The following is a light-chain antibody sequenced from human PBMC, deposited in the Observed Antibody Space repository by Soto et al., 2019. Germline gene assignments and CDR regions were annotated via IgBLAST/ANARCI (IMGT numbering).Light chain of an antibody. Sequence: DIVMTQSPDSLAVSLGERATINCKSSQSVLYSSNNKNYLAWYQQKPRQPPKLLINWASTRESGVPDRLSGSGSGSDFTLTISSLQAEDVAVYYCQQYYSSAQTFGQGTKREIK. CDR3: QQYYSSAQT. CDR1: QSVLYSSNNKNY. J-gene: IGKJ2*01. CDR2: WAS. V-gene: IGKV4-1*01.